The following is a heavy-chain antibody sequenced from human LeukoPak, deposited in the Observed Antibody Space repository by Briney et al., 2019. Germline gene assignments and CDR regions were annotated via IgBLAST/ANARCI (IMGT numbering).Heavy chain of an antibody. J-gene: IGHJ4*02. CDR3: AKVREYQPFDY. V-gene: IGHV3-30*18. D-gene: IGHD2-2*01. Sequence: PGGSLRLSCAASGFTFSSYGMHWVRQAPGNGLEWVAVISYDGSNKYYADSVKGRFTISRDNSKNTLYLQMNSLRAEDTAVYYCAKVREYQPFDYWGQGTLVTVSS. CDR2: ISYDGSNK. CDR1: GFTFSSYG.